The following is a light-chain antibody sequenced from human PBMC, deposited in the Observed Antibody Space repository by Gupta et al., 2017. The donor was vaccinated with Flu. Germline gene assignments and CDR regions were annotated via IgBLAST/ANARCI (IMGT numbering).Light chain of an antibody. CDR3: QQRSICPIT. CDR1: QGISNY. V-gene: IGKV3-11*01. CDR2: DAS. Sequence: ELVETQSPATLSLSPGEGASLFCRASQGISNYLAWYQQKPGQAPRLLIYDASNRATGIPARFSGSGSGADFSLTISSLEPEDVAVYYCQQRSICPITFGRGTKVEIK. J-gene: IGKJ4*01.